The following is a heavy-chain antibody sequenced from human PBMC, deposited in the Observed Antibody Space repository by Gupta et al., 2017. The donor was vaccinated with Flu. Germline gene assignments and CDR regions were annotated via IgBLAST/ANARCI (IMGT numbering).Heavy chain of an antibody. CDR3: ARSPLKVWGTSRYDYYCDY. CDR2: VYHRGRT. D-gene: IGHD3-16*02. J-gene: IGHJ4*02. Sequence: QVQLQESGPGLVKPSETLSLTCAVSGDSVDSGYYWGWIRQPPGKGLEWIGNVYHRGRTFYNPSLRSRVSMSVETSKNQISLILTSVTAADTAVYYCARSPLKVWGTSRYDYYCDYWGQGTLVTVS. V-gene: IGHV4-38-2*01. CDR1: GDSVDSGYY.